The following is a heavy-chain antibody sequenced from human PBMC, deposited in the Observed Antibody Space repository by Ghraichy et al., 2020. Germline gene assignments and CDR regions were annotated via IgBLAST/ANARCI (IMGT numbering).Heavy chain of an antibody. CDR1: GASVSSGCHY. CDR2: IYYSGNR. Sequence: SETLSLTCSVSGASVSSGCHYWSWIRQSPGKGLEWIGNIYYSGNRNYNPSLKSRVAISVDTSKNQFSLNLRSVTVADTAIYYCARNASYYCGHTGHRAFDYWGQGKLVTVSS. D-gene: IGHD2-21*01. CDR3: ARNASYYCGHTGHRAFDY. J-gene: IGHJ4*02. V-gene: IGHV4-61*01.